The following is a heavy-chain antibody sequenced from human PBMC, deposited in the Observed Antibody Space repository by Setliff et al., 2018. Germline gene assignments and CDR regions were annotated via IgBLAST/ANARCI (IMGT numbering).Heavy chain of an antibody. Sequence: ASVKVSCKASGYTFTSYAMHWVRQAPGQRLEWMGWINAGNGNTKYSQKFQGRVTITRDTSASTVYMELSSLRSEDTAVYYCARAIDTGQIWSQYYIGHWGLGTLVTVSS. CDR3: ARAIDTGQIWSQYYIGH. CDR1: GYTFTSYA. J-gene: IGHJ4*02. CDR2: INAGNGNT. D-gene: IGHD2-2*01. V-gene: IGHV1-3*01.